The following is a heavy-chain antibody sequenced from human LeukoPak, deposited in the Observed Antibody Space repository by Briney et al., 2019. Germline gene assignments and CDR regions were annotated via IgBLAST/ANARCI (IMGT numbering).Heavy chain of an antibody. V-gene: IGHV1-2*02. D-gene: IGHD6-13*01. CDR3: AREYSSSWYGYFDL. CDR2: VSPNNGGT. CDR1: GYTFTAYY. Sequence: VASVTVSSTASGYTFTAYYIHWVRQAPGQRLEWMGWVSPNNGGTNYAQKFQGRVTITRDTSISTLYMDLNSLRSDDTAVYYCAREYSSSWYGYFDLWGRGTLVTVSS. J-gene: IGHJ2*01.